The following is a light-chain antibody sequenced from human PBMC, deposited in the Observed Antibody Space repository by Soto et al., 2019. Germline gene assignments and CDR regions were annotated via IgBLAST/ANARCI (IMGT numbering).Light chain of an antibody. CDR3: QQYGSSGT. CDR2: DSS. Sequence: EIVMTQPPATLSVSPGERATLSCRASQSVSSNLAWYQQRPGQPPRLLIFDSSNRATGVPVRFSGSGSGTVFTLTINRLEPEDFAVYYCQQYGSSGTFGQGTKVDIK. CDR1: QSVSSN. V-gene: IGKV3-20*01. J-gene: IGKJ1*01.